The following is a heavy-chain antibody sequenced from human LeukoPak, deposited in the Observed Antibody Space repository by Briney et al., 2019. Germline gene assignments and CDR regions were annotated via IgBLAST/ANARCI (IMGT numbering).Heavy chain of an antibody. V-gene: IGHV4-39*07. D-gene: IGHD3-3*01. CDR3: ARGRVTIFGVTWYFDL. Sequence: SETLSLTCTVSGGSISSSSYYWGWIRQPPGKGLEWIGSIYYSGSTNYNPSLKSRVTISVDTSKNQFSLKLSSVTAADTAVYYCARGRVTIFGVTWYFDLWGRGTLVTVSS. CDR2: IYYSGST. J-gene: IGHJ2*01. CDR1: GGSISSSSYY.